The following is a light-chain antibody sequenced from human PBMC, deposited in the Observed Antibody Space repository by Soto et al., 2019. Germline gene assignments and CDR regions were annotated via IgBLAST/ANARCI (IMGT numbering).Light chain of an antibody. J-gene: IGKJ1*01. V-gene: IGKV3-20*01. Sequence: EIVMTHSAATLSVSPGERATLSCRASQSVSSNLAWYQQKPGQAPRLLIYGASSRATGIPDRFSGSGSGTEFTLTISRLEPEDFAVYYCQQYGSSPPTIGQGTKVDIK. CDR3: QQYGSSPPT. CDR1: QSVSSN. CDR2: GAS.